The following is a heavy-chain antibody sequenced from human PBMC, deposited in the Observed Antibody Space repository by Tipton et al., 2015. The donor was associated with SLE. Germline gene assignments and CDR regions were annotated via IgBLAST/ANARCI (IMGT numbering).Heavy chain of an antibody. J-gene: IGHJ4*02. CDR2: LYNAGNT. D-gene: IGHD3/OR15-3a*01. V-gene: IGHV3-53*05. CDR1: GFSVRNNY. CDR3: AKGGAGGLFFDS. Sequence: SLRLSCAASGFSVRNNYMSWIRQAPGKGLEWVSVLYNAGNTDYADSVKGRFTISRDNSRNILSLQMNSLRPDDTGIYYCAKGGAGGLFFDSWGQGTLVTVSS.